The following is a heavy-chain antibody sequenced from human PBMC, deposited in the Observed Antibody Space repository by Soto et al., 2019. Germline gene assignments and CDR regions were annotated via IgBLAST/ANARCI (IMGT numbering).Heavy chain of an antibody. CDR3: AKDLGGDGGV. J-gene: IGHJ6*02. V-gene: IGHV3-30*18. CDR1: GFTFSSYG. Sequence: PVGSLRLSCAASGFTFSSYGMHWVRQAPGKGLEWVVVISYDGSNKYYADSVKGQFTISRDNSKNTLYLQMNSLRAEDTAVYYCAKDLGGDGGVWGQGTTVTVSS. D-gene: IGHD3-16*01. CDR2: ISYDGSNK.